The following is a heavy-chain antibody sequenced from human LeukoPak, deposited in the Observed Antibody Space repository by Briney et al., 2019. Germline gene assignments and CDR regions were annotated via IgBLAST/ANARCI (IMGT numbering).Heavy chain of an antibody. CDR1: GFTFSSDW. V-gene: IGHV3-53*04. CDR3: ARAGCNGGVCLYYFDY. D-gene: IGHD2-8*02. CDR2: LYSGGTT. Sequence: PGGSLRLSCAASGFTFSSDWMHWVRQAPGKGLEWVSVLYSGGTTYYADSVKGRFTISRHNSKNTLYLQMDSLRAEDAAVYYCARAGCNGGVCLYYFDYWGQGTLVTVAS. J-gene: IGHJ4*02.